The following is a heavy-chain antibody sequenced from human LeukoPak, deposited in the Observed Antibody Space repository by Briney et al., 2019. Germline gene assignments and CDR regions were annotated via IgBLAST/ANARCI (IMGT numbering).Heavy chain of an antibody. Sequence: ASVKVSCKASGYTFTGYYMHWVRQAPGQGREGMGWINPNSGGTNYAQKFQGRVTMTRDTSISTAYMELSRLRSDDTAVYYCARVAHSGSYPGDAFDIWGQGTMVTVSS. CDR1: GYTFTGYY. CDR2: INPNSGGT. V-gene: IGHV1-2*02. CDR3: ARVAHSGSYPGDAFDI. J-gene: IGHJ3*02. D-gene: IGHD1-26*01.